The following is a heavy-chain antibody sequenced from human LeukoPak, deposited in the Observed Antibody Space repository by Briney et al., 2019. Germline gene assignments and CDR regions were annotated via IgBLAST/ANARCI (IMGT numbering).Heavy chain of an antibody. D-gene: IGHD6-19*01. V-gene: IGHV3-23*01. CDR1: GFTFNNYG. Sequence: GGSLRLSCAASGFTFNNYGMSWVRQAPGRGLEWVSADSVKGRFTISRDNSKNTVYLQMNSLRAEDTAVYYCARDFEISSGWGQGTLVTVSS. CDR3: ARDFEISSG. J-gene: IGHJ4*02.